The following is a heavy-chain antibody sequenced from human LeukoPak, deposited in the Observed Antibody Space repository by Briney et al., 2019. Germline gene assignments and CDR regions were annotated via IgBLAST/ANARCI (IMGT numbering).Heavy chain of an antibody. CDR3: AKLVGYSSRSPYWYFDL. D-gene: IGHD6-13*01. CDR2: ISGSGGST. CDR1: GFTFSSYA. Sequence: PGGSLRLSCAASGFTFSSYAMSWVRQAPGKGLEWVSAISGSGGSTYYADSVKGRFTISRDNSKNTLYLQMNSLRAEDTAVYYCAKLVGYSSRSPYWYFDLWGRGTLVTVSS. J-gene: IGHJ2*01. V-gene: IGHV3-23*01.